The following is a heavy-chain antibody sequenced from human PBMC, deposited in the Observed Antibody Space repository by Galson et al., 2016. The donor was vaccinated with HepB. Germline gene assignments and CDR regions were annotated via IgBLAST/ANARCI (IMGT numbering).Heavy chain of an antibody. V-gene: IGHV1-46*01. J-gene: IGHJ3*02. D-gene: IGHD2-15*01. CDR3: ARDCGGSCYGDAFDI. CDR2: INPSGGKA. Sequence: SVKVSCKASGYTFTSYSMHWVRQAPGQGLEWMGIINPSGGKASNAKKFQDRVTMTTETSTNTAYMELSSLTYDDTAVYYCARDCGGSCYGDAFDIWGQGTMVIVSS. CDR1: GYTFTSYS.